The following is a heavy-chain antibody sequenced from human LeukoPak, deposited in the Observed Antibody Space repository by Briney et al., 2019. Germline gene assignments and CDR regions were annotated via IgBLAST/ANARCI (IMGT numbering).Heavy chain of an antibody. CDR3: ARVKGSSRFNRPPDFDY. J-gene: IGHJ4*02. V-gene: IGHV1-8*01. D-gene: IGHD6-13*01. CDR2: MNPNSGNT. Sequence: WASVKVSCKASGYTFTSYDINWVRQATGQGLEWMGWMNPNSGNTGYAQKFQGRVTMTRNTSISTAYMELSSLKSEDTAVYYCARVKGSSRFNRPPDFDYWGQGTLVTVSS. CDR1: GYTFTSYD.